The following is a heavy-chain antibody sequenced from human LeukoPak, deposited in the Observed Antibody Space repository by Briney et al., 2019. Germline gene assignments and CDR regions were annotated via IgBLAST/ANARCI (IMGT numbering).Heavy chain of an antibody. CDR2: ISGSGGST. D-gene: IGHD6-6*01. CDR3: AKGTYSSSPRDY. J-gene: IGHJ4*02. V-gene: IGHV3-23*01. Sequence: QPGGSLRLSCAASGFTFSNCAMSWVRQAPGKGLEWVSAISGSGGSTYYAGSVKGRFTISRDNSKNTLSLQMNNLRADDTAIYYCAKGTYSSSPRDYWGQGTLVTVSA. CDR1: GFTFSNCA.